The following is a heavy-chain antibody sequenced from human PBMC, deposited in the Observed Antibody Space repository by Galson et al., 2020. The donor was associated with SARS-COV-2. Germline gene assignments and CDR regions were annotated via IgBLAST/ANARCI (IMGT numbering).Heavy chain of an antibody. J-gene: IGHJ6*02. CDR1: GYTFTSYG. V-gene: IGHV1-18*01. CDR3: ARRQTANHGYYYYYYGMDV. CDR2: ISAYNGNT. D-gene: IGHD6-25*01. Sequence: ASVKVSCKASGYTFTSYGISWVRQAPGQGLEWMGWISAYNGNTNYAQKLQGRVTMTTDTSTSTAYMELRSLRSDDTAVYYCARRQTANHGYYYYYYGMDVWGQGTTVTVSS.